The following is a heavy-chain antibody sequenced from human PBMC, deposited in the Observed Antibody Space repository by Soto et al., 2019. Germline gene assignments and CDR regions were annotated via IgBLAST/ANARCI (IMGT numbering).Heavy chain of an antibody. CDR3: AKGSDILTAYDAFDI. J-gene: IGHJ3*02. V-gene: IGHV3-23*01. D-gene: IGHD3-9*01. Sequence: HPGGCLRLSCAASGFTFSSYAMSWVRQAPGKGLEWVSAISGSGGSTYYADSVKGRFTISRDNSKNTLYLQMNSLRAEDTAVYYCAKGSDILTAYDAFDIWGQGTMVTVSS. CDR1: GFTFSSYA. CDR2: ISGSGGST.